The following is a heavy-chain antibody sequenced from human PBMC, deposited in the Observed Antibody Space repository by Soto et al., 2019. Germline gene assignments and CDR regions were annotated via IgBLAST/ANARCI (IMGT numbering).Heavy chain of an antibody. J-gene: IGHJ4*02. D-gene: IGHD6-19*01. CDR2: ISGSGGER. CDR3: AKDTLNDSGSFDY. CDR1: GFTFRTYG. V-gene: IGHV3-23*01. Sequence: GGSLRLSXAASGFTFRTYGMTWVRQAPGKGLEWVSGISGSGGERYYGDSGEGRFSISRDNSENTLFLQMHSLRAEDTAIYYCAKDTLNDSGSFDYWGQGTLVTVSS.